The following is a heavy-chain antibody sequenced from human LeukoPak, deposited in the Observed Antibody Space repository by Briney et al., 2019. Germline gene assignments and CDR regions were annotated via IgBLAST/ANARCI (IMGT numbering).Heavy chain of an antibody. CDR3: ARTPGRRYLNWFDP. J-gene: IGHJ5*02. V-gene: IGHV4-34*01. D-gene: IGHD3-9*01. CDR1: GGSFSGYY. Sequence: SETLSLTCAVYGGSFSGYYWSWIRQPPGKGLEWIGEINHSGSTNYNPSLKSRVTISVDTSKNQFSLKLSSVTAADTAVYYCARTPGRRYLNWFDPWGQGTLVTVSS. CDR2: INHSGST.